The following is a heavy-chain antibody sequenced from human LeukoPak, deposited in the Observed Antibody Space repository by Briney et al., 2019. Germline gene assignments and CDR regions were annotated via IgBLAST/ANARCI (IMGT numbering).Heavy chain of an antibody. CDR3: VSTGSQLDY. CDR2: IKQDGSQK. J-gene: IGHJ4*02. D-gene: IGHD2-2*01. V-gene: IGHV3-7*01. Sequence: GGSLRLSCAASGFSFSSYWMTWVRQAPGKGLEWVANIKQDGSQKYYVDSVKGRSTISRDNAKNSPYLQMNSLRAEDTAVYYCVSTGSQLDYWGQGTLVTVSS. CDR1: GFSFSSYW.